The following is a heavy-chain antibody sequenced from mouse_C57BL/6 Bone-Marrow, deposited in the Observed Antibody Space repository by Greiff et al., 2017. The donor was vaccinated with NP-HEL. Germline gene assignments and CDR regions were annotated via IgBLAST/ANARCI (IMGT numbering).Heavy chain of an antibody. D-gene: IGHD2-4*01. J-gene: IGHJ4*01. CDR3: ARGYDYSYYYAMDY. CDR2: ISSGGSYT. CDR1: GFTFSSYG. Sequence: EVQGVESGGDLVKPGGSLKLSCAASGFTFSSYGMSWVRQTPDKRLEWVATISSGGSYTYYPDSVKGRFTISRDNAKNTLYLQMSSLKSEDTAMYYCARGYDYSYYYAMDYWGQGTSVTVSS. V-gene: IGHV5-6*01.